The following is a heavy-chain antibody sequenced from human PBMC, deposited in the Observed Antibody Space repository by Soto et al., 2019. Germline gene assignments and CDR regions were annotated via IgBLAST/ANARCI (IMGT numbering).Heavy chain of an antibody. J-gene: IGHJ4*02. CDR2: IYYSGST. D-gene: IGHD3-22*01. V-gene: IGHV4-39*01. CDR3: ARHLSYYYDSSGYYPFFDY. CDR1: GGSISSSSYY. Sequence: SETLSLTCTVSGGSISSSSYYWGWIRQPPGKGLEWIGSIYYSGSTYYNPSLKSRVTISVDTSKNQFSLKLSSVTAADTAVYYCARHLSYYYDSSGYYPFFDYWGQGTLVTVSS.